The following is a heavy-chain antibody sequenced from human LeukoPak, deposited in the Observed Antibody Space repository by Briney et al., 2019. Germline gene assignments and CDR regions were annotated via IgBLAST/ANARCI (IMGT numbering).Heavy chain of an antibody. CDR1: GYTFTSYG. CDR2: ISAYNGNT. CDR3: ARDIGYCSSTSCLGYYYYGMDV. J-gene: IGHJ6*02. Sequence: ASVKVSCKASGYTFTSYGISWVRQAPGQGLEWKGWISAYNGNTNYAQKLQGRVTMTTDTSTSTAYMELRSLRSDDTAVYYCARDIGYCSSTSCLGYYYYGMDVWGQGTTVTVSS. V-gene: IGHV1-18*01. D-gene: IGHD2-2*01.